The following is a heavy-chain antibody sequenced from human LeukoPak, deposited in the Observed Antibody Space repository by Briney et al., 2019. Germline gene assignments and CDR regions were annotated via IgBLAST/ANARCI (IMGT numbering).Heavy chain of an antibody. CDR3: AKSGKFSTNYGDYDNWFDP. D-gene: IGHD4-17*01. CDR1: GFTFSSYW. V-gene: IGHV3-74*01. J-gene: IGHJ5*02. CDR2: INSDGSST. Sequence: GGSLRLSCAASGFTFSSYWMHWVRQAPGKGLVWVSRINSDGSSTYYADSVKGRFTISRDNSKNTLYLQMNSLRAEDTAVYYCAKSGKFSTNYGDYDNWFDPWGQGTLVTVSS.